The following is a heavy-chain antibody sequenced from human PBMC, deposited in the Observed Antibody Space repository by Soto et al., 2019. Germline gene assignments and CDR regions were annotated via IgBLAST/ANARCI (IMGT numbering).Heavy chain of an antibody. D-gene: IGHD3-10*01. CDR2: IYPGDSDT. CDR1: GYNFNTYW. V-gene: IGHV5-51*01. Sequence: GESLKISCKGSGYNFNTYWTAWVRQMPGKGLEWMGFIYPGDSDTRYSLSFQGQVTISADKSINTAYLQWRTLKPSDTAIYYCARHMEAHSHFYYGLDVWGQGTTVTVSS. J-gene: IGHJ6*02. CDR3: ARHMEAHSHFYYGLDV.